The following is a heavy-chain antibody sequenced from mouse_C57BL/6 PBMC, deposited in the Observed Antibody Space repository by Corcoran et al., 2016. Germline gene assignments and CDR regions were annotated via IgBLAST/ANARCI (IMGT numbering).Heavy chain of an antibody. V-gene: IGHV1-18*01. D-gene: IGHD2-4*01. Sequence: EVQLQQSGPELVKPGASVKIPCKASGYTFTDYNMDWVKQSHGKSLEWIGDINPNNGGTNYNQKFKGKATLTVDKSSSTAYMELRSLTSEDTAVYYCAISYYDYDWFAYWGQGTLVTVSA. J-gene: IGHJ3*01. CDR3: AISYYDYDWFAY. CDR1: GYTFTDYN. CDR2: INPNNGGT.